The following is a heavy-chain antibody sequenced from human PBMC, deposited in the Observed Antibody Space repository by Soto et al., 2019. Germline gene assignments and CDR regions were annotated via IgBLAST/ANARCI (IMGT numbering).Heavy chain of an antibody. D-gene: IGHD6-19*01. CDR1: GFTFSSYA. CDR2: ISINGGST. J-gene: IGHJ4*02. CDR3: ATWLKTSGWYVLLEGSFDY. V-gene: IGHV3-64*04. Sequence: PGGSLRLSCSASGFTFSSYAMHWVRQAPGKGLEYVSSISINGGSTHYADSVKGRFTISRDNSKNTLYLQMNSLRADDTAVYYCATWLKTSGWYVLLEGSFDYWGQGTLVTVSS.